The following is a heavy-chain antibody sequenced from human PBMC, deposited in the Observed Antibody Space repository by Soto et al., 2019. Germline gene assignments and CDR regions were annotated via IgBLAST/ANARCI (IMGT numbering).Heavy chain of an antibody. CDR3: ARVHRRLLLERYYFDY. D-gene: IGHD1-26*01. CDR1: GYTFTSYG. J-gene: IGHJ4*02. CDR2: ISGYNGDT. Sequence: ASVKVSCKASGYTFTSYGISWVRQAPGQGLEWMGWISGYNGDTNYAQKLQGRVTMTTDTSTNTAYMELRSLRSDDTAVYYCARVHRRLLLERYYFDYLVQGILVTVSS. V-gene: IGHV1-18*04.